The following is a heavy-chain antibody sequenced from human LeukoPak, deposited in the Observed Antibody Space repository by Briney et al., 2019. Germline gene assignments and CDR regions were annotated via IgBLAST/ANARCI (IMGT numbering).Heavy chain of an antibody. V-gene: IGHV4-39*01. J-gene: IGHJ5*02. CDR2: IYFSGST. CDR3: ARQGYNTYRFAP. Sequence: PSETLSLTCTGSGGSVSSTSYYWGWIRQPPGKGLEWIGSIYFSGSTYYNPSLKSRVTISVDTSKDQFSLKLSSVTAADTAVYYCARQGYNTYRFAPWGQGTLVTVSS. D-gene: IGHD1-14*01. CDR1: GGSVSSTSYY.